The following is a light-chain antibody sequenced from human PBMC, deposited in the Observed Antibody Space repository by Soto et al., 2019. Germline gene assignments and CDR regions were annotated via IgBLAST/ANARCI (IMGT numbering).Light chain of an antibody. J-gene: IGLJ3*02. Sequence: QSAPTQPPSASGSPGQSSTISCTGTSSDVGGYNYVSWYQQYPGKSPTLMIYDVSKRPSGFPDRFSGSKSGTTASLTVSGLQAEDEADYYCRSYAGSRHWVLGGGTKLTVL. V-gene: IGLV2-8*01. CDR2: DVS. CDR1: SSDVGGYNY. CDR3: RSYAGSRHWV.